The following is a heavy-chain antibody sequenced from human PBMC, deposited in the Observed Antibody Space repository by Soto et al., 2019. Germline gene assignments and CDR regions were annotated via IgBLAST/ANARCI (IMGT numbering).Heavy chain of an antibody. CDR1: GGSISSNY. V-gene: IGHV4-59*01. J-gene: IGHJ6*02. CDR2: IHYSGST. CDR3: ASSNIAAAGFYYYGMDV. D-gene: IGHD6-13*01. Sequence: SETLSLTCTVSGGSISSNYWSWIRQAPGKGLEWIGYIHYSGSTNYNPSLKSRVTISVDTSKNQFSLKLSSVTAADTAVYYCASSNIAAAGFYYYGMDVWGRGTTVTVSS.